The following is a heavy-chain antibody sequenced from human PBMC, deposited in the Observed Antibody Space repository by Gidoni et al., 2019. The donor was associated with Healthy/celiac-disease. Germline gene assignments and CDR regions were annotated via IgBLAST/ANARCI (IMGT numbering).Heavy chain of an antibody. V-gene: IGHV3-66*01. Sequence: EVQLVESGGGLVQPGGSLRLSCAASGFTVSSNYMRWVRQAPGKGLEWVSVIYSGGSTYYADAVKGRFTISRDNSKNTLYLQMNSLRAEDTAVYYCARDQRYCGGDCYSPKWGQGTLVTVSS. J-gene: IGHJ4*02. CDR3: ARDQRYCGGDCYSPK. D-gene: IGHD2-21*02. CDR2: IYSGGST. CDR1: GFTVSSNY.